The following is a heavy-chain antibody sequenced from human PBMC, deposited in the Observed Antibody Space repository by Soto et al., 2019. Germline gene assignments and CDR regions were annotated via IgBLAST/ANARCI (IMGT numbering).Heavy chain of an antibody. J-gene: IGHJ6*04. CDR3: ARDDIVCSGGSCYGVPMAV. CDR1: GFTVSSKY. CDR2: IQSGGTT. Sequence: EVQLVESGGGLVQPGGSLRLSCAASGFTVSSKYMSWVRQAPGKGLEWVSLIQSGGTTYYADSVKGRFTISRDSSKNMLHLQMESLRAEDTAVYYCARDDIVCSGGSCYGVPMAVWGKGTTVTASS. D-gene: IGHD2-15*01. V-gene: IGHV3-66*01.